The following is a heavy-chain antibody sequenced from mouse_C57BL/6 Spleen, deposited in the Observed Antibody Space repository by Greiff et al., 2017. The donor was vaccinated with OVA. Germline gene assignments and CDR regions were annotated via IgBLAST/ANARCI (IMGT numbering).Heavy chain of an antibody. CDR3: AGGHRAMDY. Sequence: QVQLQQSGAELMKPGASVKLSCKATGYTFTGYWIEWVKQRPGHGLEWIGEILPGSGSTNYNEKFKGKATFPADTSSNTAYMQRSSLTTEDSAIYDCAGGHRAMDYWGQGTSVTVSS. D-gene: IGHD2-14*01. J-gene: IGHJ4*01. CDR1: GYTFTGYW. CDR2: ILPGSGST. V-gene: IGHV1-9*01.